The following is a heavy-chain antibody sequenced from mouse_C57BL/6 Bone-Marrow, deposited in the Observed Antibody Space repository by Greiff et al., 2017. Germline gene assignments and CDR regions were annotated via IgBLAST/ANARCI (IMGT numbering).Heavy chain of an antibody. J-gene: IGHJ4*01. Sequence: EVKLMESGGGLVKPGGSLKLSCAASGFTFSDYGMHWVRQAPEKGLEWVAYISSGSSTIYYADTVKGRFTISRDNAKNTLFLQMTSLRSEDTAMYYCVKEGLRLRRYAMDYWGQGTSVTVSS. V-gene: IGHV5-17*01. CDR2: ISSGSSTI. D-gene: IGHD3-2*02. CDR1: GFTFSDYG. CDR3: VKEGLRLRRYAMDY.